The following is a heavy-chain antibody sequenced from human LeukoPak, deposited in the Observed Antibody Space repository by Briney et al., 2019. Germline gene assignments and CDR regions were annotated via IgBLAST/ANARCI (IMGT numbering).Heavy chain of an antibody. J-gene: IGHJ4*02. D-gene: IGHD3-10*01. CDR2: IYYSGST. Sequence: SETLSLTCTVSGGSISSYHWSWIRQPPGKGLEWIGYIYYSGSTNYNPSLKSRVTISVDTSKNQFSLKLGSVTAADTAVYYCASLHGSGSYYNGFDYWGQGTLVTVSS. CDR1: GGSISSYH. CDR3: ASLHGSGSYYNGFDY. V-gene: IGHV4-59*01.